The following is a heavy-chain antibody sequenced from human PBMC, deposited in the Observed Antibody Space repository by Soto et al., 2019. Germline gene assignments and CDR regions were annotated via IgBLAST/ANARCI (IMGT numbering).Heavy chain of an antibody. V-gene: IGHV1-69*13. CDR1: GGTFSTFG. CDR3: ARTAPMDAGDKYYYDL. D-gene: IGHD3-16*01. Sequence: SVKVSCKTSGGTFSTFGISWARQAPGQGLEWRGGIIPFFGTAEYSQKFEDRITITADESTNTVYMDLGSLTSEDTAIYYCARTAPMDAGDKYYYDLWGQGALVTVSS. CDR2: IIPFFGTA. J-gene: IGHJ4*02.